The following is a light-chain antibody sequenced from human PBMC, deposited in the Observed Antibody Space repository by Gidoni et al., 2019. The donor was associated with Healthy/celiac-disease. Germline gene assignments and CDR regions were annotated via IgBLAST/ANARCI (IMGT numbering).Light chain of an antibody. J-gene: IGKJ2*04. V-gene: IGKV1-5*03. CDR2: KAS. Sequence: DIQMTQSPSTLSASVGDRVTITCRASQSISSWLAWYQQKPGKAPKLLIYKASSLESGVPSRFSGSGSGTEFTLTISSLQPDDFATYYCQQYNSYSWCSFGQXTKLEIK. CDR3: QQYNSYSWCS. CDR1: QSISSW.